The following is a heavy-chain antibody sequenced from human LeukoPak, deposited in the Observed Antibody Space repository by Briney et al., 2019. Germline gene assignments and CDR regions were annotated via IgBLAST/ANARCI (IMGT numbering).Heavy chain of an antibody. Sequence: GASVRVSCEASVYTFTSYGMSWVPQAPGKGLEWMGWISAYNGNTKYAQKLQRRVTMTTDTSTSTAYMELRSLRSDDTAVYYCAREVGATSAFDIWGQGTMVTVSS. V-gene: IGHV1-18*01. CDR2: ISAYNGNT. CDR3: AREVGATSAFDI. D-gene: IGHD1-26*01. J-gene: IGHJ3*02. CDR1: VYTFTSYG.